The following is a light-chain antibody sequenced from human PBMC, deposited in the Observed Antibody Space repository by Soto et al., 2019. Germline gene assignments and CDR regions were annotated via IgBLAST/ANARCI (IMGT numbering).Light chain of an antibody. V-gene: IGKV1-5*03. Sequence: DIQMTQSPSTLSGSVGDRVTITCRASQTISSWLAWYQQKPGKAPKLLIYKASSLESGVPSRFSGGGSGTEFTLTISSLQPDDFASYYCQQYNSYCTFGQGTKVDI. CDR3: QQYNSYCT. J-gene: IGKJ1*01. CDR1: QTISSW. CDR2: KAS.